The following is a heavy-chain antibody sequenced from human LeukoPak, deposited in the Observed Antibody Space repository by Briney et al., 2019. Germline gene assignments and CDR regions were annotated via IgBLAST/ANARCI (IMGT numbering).Heavy chain of an antibody. CDR1: GGTFSSYA. V-gene: IGHV1-69*04. D-gene: IGHD3-3*01. CDR2: IIPILGIA. Sequence: GASVRVSCKASGGTFSSYAISWVRQAPGQGLEWMGRIIPILGIANYAQKFQGRVTITADKSTSTAYMELSSLRSEDTAVYYCARSRVTISHFDYWGQGTLVTVSS. CDR3: ARSRVTISHFDY. J-gene: IGHJ4*02.